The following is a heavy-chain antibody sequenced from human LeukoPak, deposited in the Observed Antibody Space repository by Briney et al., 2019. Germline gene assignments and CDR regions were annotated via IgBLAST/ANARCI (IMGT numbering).Heavy chain of an antibody. CDR2: IYYSGST. V-gene: IGHV4-39*01. CDR3: TSVPHYYYDSSGYSDY. Sequence: SETLSLTCTVSGGSISSYYWGWIRQPPGKGLEWIGSIYYSGSTYYNPSLKSRVTISVDTSKNQFSLKLSSVTAADTAVYYCTSVPHYYYDSSGYSDYWGQGTLVTVSS. D-gene: IGHD3-22*01. J-gene: IGHJ4*02. CDR1: GGSISSYY.